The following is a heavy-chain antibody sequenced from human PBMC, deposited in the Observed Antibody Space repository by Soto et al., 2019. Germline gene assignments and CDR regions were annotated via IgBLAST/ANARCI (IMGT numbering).Heavy chain of an antibody. D-gene: IGHD3-22*01. Sequence: PSETLSLTCTVSGDSITSGVHYWSWIRQLPGKGLEWIGYIFYSGPTYYNPSLKSRVAISVDTSKNQFSLKLNSVTAADTAVYYCARREGYYYDSRIDYWGQGTLVTVSS. CDR2: IFYSGPT. CDR3: ARREGYYYDSRIDY. J-gene: IGHJ4*02. V-gene: IGHV4-31*03. CDR1: GDSITSGVHY.